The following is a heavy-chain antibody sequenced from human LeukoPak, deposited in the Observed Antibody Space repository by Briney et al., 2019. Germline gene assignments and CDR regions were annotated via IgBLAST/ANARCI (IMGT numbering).Heavy chain of an antibody. CDR1: GGSISSYY. CDR3: ARQGRGVGATTFDY. J-gene: IGHJ4*02. CDR2: IYYSGSA. V-gene: IGHV4-59*08. D-gene: IGHD1-26*01. Sequence: NTSETLSLTCTVSGGSISSYYWSWIRQPPGKGLEWIGYIYYSGSANYNPSLKSRVTISVDTSKNQFSLKLSSVTAADTAVYYCARQGRGVGATTFDYWGQGTLVTASS.